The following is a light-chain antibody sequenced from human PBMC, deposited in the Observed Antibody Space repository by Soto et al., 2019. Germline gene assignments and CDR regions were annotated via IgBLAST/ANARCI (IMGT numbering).Light chain of an antibody. CDR3: CSYAGSSTPYV. Sequence: QSALTQPPSASGSPGQSVTIPCTGTSSDVGDYNYVSWYQQHPGKVPKLIIYEVNKRPSGVPDRFSGSKSGNTASLTISGLQAEDEADYYCCSYAGSSTPYVFGTGTRSPS. J-gene: IGLJ1*01. CDR2: EVN. CDR1: SSDVGDYNY. V-gene: IGLV2-8*01.